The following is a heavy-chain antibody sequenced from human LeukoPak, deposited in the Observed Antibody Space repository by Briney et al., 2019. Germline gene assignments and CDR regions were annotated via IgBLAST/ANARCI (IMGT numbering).Heavy chain of an antibody. J-gene: IGHJ5*02. Sequence: SETLSLTCTVSGDSISRSTYYWAWIRQPPGKGLEWIGSVYYGRSPYYNPSLESRATISVDTSKNHFSLKLSSVTAADTAVYYCARRGDTAMVTPYNWFDPWGQGTLVTVSS. D-gene: IGHD5-18*01. CDR2: VYYGRSP. CDR1: GDSISRSTYY. V-gene: IGHV4-39*02. CDR3: ARRGDTAMVTPYNWFDP.